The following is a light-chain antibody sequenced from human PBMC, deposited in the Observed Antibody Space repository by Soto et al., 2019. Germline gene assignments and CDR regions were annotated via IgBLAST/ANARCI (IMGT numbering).Light chain of an antibody. CDR2: GAS. Sequence: EIVMTQSPATLSVSPGERATLSCRASQSVNSNLAWYQQKPGQAPRLLIYGASTRATGIPARFSGSGSGTEFTLTISSLQSEDFAVYYCQQYNNWPRTFGGGTK. CDR1: QSVNSN. CDR3: QQYNNWPRT. J-gene: IGKJ4*01. V-gene: IGKV3-15*01.